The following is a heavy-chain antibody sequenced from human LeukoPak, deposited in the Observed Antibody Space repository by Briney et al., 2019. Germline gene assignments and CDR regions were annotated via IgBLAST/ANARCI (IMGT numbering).Heavy chain of an antibody. V-gene: IGHV1-69*13. Sequence: SVKVSCKASGYTFTGYYMHWVRQAPGQGLEWMGGIIPIFGTANYAQKFQGRVTITADESTSTAYMELSSLRSEDTAVYYCARDGPESGYFDYWGQGTLVTVSS. CDR3: ARDGPESGYFDY. CDR2: IIPIFGTA. D-gene: IGHD3-10*01. CDR1: GYTFTGYY. J-gene: IGHJ4*02.